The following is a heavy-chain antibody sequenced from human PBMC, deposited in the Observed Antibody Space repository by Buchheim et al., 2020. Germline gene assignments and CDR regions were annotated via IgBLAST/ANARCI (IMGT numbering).Heavy chain of an antibody. Sequence: QVQLVESGGGVVQPGRSLRLSCAASGFTFSSYGMHWVRQAPGKGLEWVAVISYDGSNKYYADSVKGRFTISRDNAKNSLFLQMNSLRAEDSALYFCAREISSGFSGSWFDVWGQGT. D-gene: IGHD3-22*01. CDR2: ISYDGSNK. V-gene: IGHV3-30*03. J-gene: IGHJ5*02. CDR1: GFTFSSYG. CDR3: AREISSGFSGSWFDV.